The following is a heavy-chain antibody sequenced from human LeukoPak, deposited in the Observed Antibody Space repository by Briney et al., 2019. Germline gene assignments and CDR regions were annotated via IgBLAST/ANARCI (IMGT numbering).Heavy chain of an antibody. J-gene: IGHJ4*02. CDR3: ARHDYGGNPHY. CDR2: IYYSGST. CDR1: GGSISSGSYY. V-gene: IGHV4-39*01. Sequence: SETLSLTCTVSGGSISSGSYYWGWIRQPPGKGLEWIGSIYYSGSTYYNPSLKSRVTISVDTSKNQFSLKLSSVTAADTAVYYCARHDYGGNPHYWGQGTLVTVSS. D-gene: IGHD4-23*01.